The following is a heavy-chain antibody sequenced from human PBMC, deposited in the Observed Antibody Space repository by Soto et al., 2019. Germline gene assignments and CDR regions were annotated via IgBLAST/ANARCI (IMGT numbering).Heavy chain of an antibody. CDR2: ISATGGGT. D-gene: IGHD3-16*01. Sequence: AEGSLRLSCAASGFKFSNYAMSWVRQAPGKGLEWVSLISATGGGTYYADSVKGRFTISRDNSHNTLYLQVHSLTAEDTAVYYCAKDRRAGGNSAFYFDFWGQGAQVTVSS. CDR1: GFKFSNYA. J-gene: IGHJ4*02. V-gene: IGHV3-23*01. CDR3: AKDRRAGGNSAFYFDF.